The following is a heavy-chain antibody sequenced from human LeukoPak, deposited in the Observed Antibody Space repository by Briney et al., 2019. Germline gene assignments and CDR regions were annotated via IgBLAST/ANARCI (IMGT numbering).Heavy chain of an antibody. CDR2: IYYTGST. CDR3: ARVVYSGYDFRGAMDV. D-gene: IGHD5-12*01. CDR1: GVSISSYE. J-gene: IGHJ6*03. Sequence: PSGTLSLTCTISGVSISSYELNWIRQPPGKGLEWIWYIYYTGSTNHNPSLKSRVAISVDTSKNQFSLKLSSVTAADTAVYYCARVVYSGYDFRGAMDVWGKGTTVTVSS. V-gene: IGHV4-59*01.